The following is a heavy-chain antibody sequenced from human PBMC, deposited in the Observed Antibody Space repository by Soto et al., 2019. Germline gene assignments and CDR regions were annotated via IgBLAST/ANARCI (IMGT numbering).Heavy chain of an antibody. D-gene: IGHD5-18*01. CDR2: ISGSTGNT. Sequence: VGSLRIACAASRFPFSNYAMNWVRQAPGEGLEWVSGISGSTGNTYYADSAKGRFTISRDNSKNTVYLQIHSLRAEDTALYYCAKGEDSFGFTRFDYWGQGNMVTVSS. J-gene: IGHJ4*02. CDR1: RFPFSNYA. CDR3: AKGEDSFGFTRFDY. V-gene: IGHV3-23*01.